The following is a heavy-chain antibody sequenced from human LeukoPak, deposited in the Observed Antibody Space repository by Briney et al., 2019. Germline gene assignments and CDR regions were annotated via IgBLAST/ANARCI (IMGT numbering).Heavy chain of an antibody. D-gene: IGHD6-19*01. CDR3: ARHRRDSSGWKYYFDY. V-gene: IGHV4-39*01. CDR2: IYYSGST. Sequence: SSETLSLTCTVSGGSISSSSYYWGWIRQPPGKGLEWIGSIYYSGSTYYNPSLKSRVTISVDTSKNQFSLKLSSVTAADTAVYHCARHRRDSSGWKYYFDYWGQGTLVTVS. J-gene: IGHJ4*02. CDR1: GGSISSSSYY.